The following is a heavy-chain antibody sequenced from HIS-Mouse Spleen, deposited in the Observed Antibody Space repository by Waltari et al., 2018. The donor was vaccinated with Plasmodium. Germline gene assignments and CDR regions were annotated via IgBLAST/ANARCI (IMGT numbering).Heavy chain of an antibody. D-gene: IGHD6-13*01. V-gene: IGHV3-7*01. Sequence: EVQLVESVGGLVQPGGSLRLSCAASGFTFISYWMSWVRQAPGKGLEWVANIKQDGSEKYYVDSVKGRFTISRDNAKNSLYLQMNSLRAEDTAVYYCASSWYWYFDLWGRGTLVTVSS. CDR2: IKQDGSEK. CDR1: GFTFISYW. CDR3: ASSWYWYFDL. J-gene: IGHJ2*01.